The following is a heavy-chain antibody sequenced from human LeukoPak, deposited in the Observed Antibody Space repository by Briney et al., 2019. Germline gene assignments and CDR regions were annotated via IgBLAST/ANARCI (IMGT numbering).Heavy chain of an antibody. J-gene: IGHJ4*02. D-gene: IGHD3-10*01. CDR1: GYTFTGYY. Sequence: ASVKVSCKASGYTFTGYYMHWVRQAPGQGLEWMGWISPYNDNKKFLQKLQGRVTMTTDTSTSTAYMELRSLTSDDTAIYYCAREESIGSYQFLHDSWGQGTLVTVSS. V-gene: IGHV1-18*04. CDR3: AREESIGSYQFLHDS. CDR2: ISPYNDNK.